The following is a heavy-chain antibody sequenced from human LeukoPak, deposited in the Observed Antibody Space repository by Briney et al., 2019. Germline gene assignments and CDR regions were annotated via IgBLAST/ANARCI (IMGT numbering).Heavy chain of an antibody. D-gene: IGHD6-13*01. CDR2: IYYSGGT. CDR1: GGSISSYY. Sequence: PSQTLSLTCSVSGGSISSYYWSWIRQTPRKGLEWIGYIYYSGGTNYNPSLQSRVTISVDTSKDQFSLKLTSVPAADTAVYYCARDVSGAGTRRAFDIWGQGTMVTVSS. CDR3: ARDVSGAGTRRAFDI. J-gene: IGHJ3*02. V-gene: IGHV4-59*01.